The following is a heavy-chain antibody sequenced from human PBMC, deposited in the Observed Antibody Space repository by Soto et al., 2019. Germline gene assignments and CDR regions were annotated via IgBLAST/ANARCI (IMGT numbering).Heavy chain of an antibody. CDR1: GYTCTSYC. D-gene: IGHD3-16*01. CDR3: ARMGDVPYYYYGMDV. CDR2: INGYNGNT. J-gene: IGHJ6*02. V-gene: IGHV1-18*01. Sequence: QVQLVQSGAEVKKPGASVKVSCKASGYTCTSYCISWVRQARGQGLEWMGWINGYNGNTNHAQKLQGRVTMSTDTSTSTAYMELRSLRSDDSAVYYCARMGDVPYYYYGMDVWGQGTTVTVSS.